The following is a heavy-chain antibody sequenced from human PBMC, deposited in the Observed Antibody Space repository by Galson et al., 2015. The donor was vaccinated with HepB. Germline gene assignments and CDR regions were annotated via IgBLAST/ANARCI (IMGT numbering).Heavy chain of an antibody. J-gene: IGHJ4*02. Sequence: SVKVSCKASGYTFTSYGISWVRQAPGQGLEWMGWISAYNGNTNYAQKLQGRVTMTTDTSTSTAYMELRSLRSDDTAVYYCARGGYCSGGSCYSVGGHYWGQGTLVTVSS. V-gene: IGHV1-18*01. CDR3: ARGGYCSGGSCYSVGGHY. D-gene: IGHD2-15*01. CDR2: ISAYNGNT. CDR1: GYTFTSYG.